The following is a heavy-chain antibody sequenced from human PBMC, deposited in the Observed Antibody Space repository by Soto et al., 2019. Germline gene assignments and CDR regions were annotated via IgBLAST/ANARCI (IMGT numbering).Heavy chain of an antibody. CDR2: IYSGGFT. CDR3: ARGMVSYGYNFDY. CDR1: GFSVNSNY. D-gene: IGHD5-18*01. Sequence: EVQVVESGGGLIQPGGSLRLSCAASGFSVNSNYMSWVRQAPGKGLEWVSVIYSGGFTYYAASVEGRFTISRDSSENNVYLQMNSLSAADTAVYYCARGMVSYGYNFDYWGQGTLVIVSS. J-gene: IGHJ4*02. V-gene: IGHV3-53*01.